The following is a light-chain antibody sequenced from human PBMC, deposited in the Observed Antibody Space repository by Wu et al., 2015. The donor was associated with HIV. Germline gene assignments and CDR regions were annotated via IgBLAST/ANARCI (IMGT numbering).Light chain of an antibody. CDR2: SSS. Sequence: DIEMTQSPSSLSASVGDRVAITCRASQNIITFLNWYQQKPGKAPQLLIYSSSYLQSGVPSRFSGSGSGTDFTLTINSLQVEDLATYYCQQSHSIPRTFGQGT. V-gene: IGKV1-39*01. J-gene: IGKJ1*01. CDR1: QNIITF. CDR3: QQSHSIPRT.